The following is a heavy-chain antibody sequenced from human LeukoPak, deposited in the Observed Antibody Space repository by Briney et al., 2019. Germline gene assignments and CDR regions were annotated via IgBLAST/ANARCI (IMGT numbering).Heavy chain of an antibody. Sequence: ASVKVSCMASGYTFSGYYKFWVRQAPGQGLEWMGWINSDSGATNYAQKFQGRVTMTRDTSISTAYMELSSLRSDDTGVYYCAAATTGTTFFDYWGQGTLVTVSS. J-gene: IGHJ4*02. D-gene: IGHD1-1*01. V-gene: IGHV1-2*02. CDR2: INSDSGAT. CDR3: AAATTGTTFFDY. CDR1: GYTFSGYY.